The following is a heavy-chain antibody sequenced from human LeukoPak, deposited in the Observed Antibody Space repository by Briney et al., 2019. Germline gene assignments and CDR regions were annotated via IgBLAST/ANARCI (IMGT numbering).Heavy chain of an antibody. V-gene: IGHV1-18*01. D-gene: IGHD3-3*01. CDR1: GDTFNRHG. CDR2: ISGYNGNT. Sequence: ASVKVSCKASGDTFNRHGINWVRQAPGQGLEWMGWISGYNGNTNYERKVQGRVTLTRDAPTSTAYMELRNLRSDDTAVYFCARANMVFGVDIEQNWFDLWGQGTRVILSS. CDR3: ARANMVFGVDIEQNWFDL. J-gene: IGHJ5*02.